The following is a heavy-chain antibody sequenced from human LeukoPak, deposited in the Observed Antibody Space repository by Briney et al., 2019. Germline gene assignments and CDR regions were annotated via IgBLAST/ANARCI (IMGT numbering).Heavy chain of an antibody. V-gene: IGHV3-53*01. J-gene: IGHJ4*02. CDR3: ARAIYCSGGSCLDY. CDR2: IYSGGST. D-gene: IGHD2-15*01. Sequence: PGGSLRLSCSASGFTVSSNYMSWVRQAPGKGLEWVSVIYSGGSTYYADSVKGRFTISRDNSKNTLYLQMNSLRADDTAVYYCARAIYCSGGSCLDYWGQGTLVTVSS. CDR1: GFTVSSNY.